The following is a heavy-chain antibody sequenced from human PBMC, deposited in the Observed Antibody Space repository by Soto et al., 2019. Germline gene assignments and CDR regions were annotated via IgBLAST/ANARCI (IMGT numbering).Heavy chain of an antibody. V-gene: IGHV4-59*01. CDR3: ARDIVGATERAFDI. CDR1: GGSISSYY. Sequence: PSETLALTCTVSGGSISSYYWSWIRQPPGKGLEWIGYIYYSGSTNYNPSLKSRVTISVDTSKNQFSLKLSSATAADTAVYYCARDIVGATERAFDIWGQGTMVTVS. J-gene: IGHJ3*02. CDR2: IYYSGST. D-gene: IGHD1-26*01.